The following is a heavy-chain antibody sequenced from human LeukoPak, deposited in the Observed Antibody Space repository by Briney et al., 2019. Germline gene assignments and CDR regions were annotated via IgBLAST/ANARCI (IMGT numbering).Heavy chain of an antibody. CDR3: ARTDYGGNSLGVDY. J-gene: IGHJ4*02. D-gene: IGHD4-23*01. Sequence: GGSLRLSCAASGFTFSSYSMNWVRQAPGKGLVWVSSISSSSSYIYYADSVKGRFTISRDNAKNSLYLQMNSLRAEDTAVYYCARTDYGGNSLGVDYWGQGTLVTVSS. CDR2: ISSSSSYI. CDR1: GFTFSSYS. V-gene: IGHV3-21*01.